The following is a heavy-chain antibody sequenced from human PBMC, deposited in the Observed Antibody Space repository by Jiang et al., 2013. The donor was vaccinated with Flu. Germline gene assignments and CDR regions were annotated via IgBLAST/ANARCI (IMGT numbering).Heavy chain of an antibody. CDR1: GFTFSSYA. CDR2: ISGSGGST. Sequence: VQLVESGGGLVQPGGSLRLSCAASGFTFSSYAMSWVRQAPGKGLEWVSAISGSGGSTYYADSVKGRFTISRDNSKNTLYLQMNSLRAEDTAVYYCAKDLTRAVAGVGGFYGFDYWGQGTLVTVSS. J-gene: IGHJ4*02. D-gene: IGHD6-19*01. CDR3: AKDLTRAVAGVGGFYGFDY. V-gene: IGHV3-23*04.